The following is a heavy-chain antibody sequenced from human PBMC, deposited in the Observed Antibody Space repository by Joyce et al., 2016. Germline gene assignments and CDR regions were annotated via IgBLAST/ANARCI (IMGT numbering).Heavy chain of an antibody. J-gene: IGHJ6*02. D-gene: IGHD2-2*01. CDR1: GGTFSDYG. CDR3: AREFFCSCTSCYTRPYYYFHAMDV. CDR2: IIPIFGTA. V-gene: IGHV1-69*01. Sequence: QVQLVQSGAEVKKPGSSVKVSCKASGGTFSDYGISWVREAPGQGLEWMGGIIPIFGTANYAQNFQGRVTITADESTSTAYMELSSLRSEDTAVYYCAREFFCSCTSCYTRPYYYFHAMDVWGQGTTVTVSS.